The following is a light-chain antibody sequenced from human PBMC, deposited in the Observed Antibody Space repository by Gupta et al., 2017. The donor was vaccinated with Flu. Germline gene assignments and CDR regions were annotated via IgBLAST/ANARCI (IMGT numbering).Light chain of an antibody. CDR1: QSSGPF. CDR3: QHGYSVPYC. CDR2: GAY. J-gene: IGKJ2*03. Sequence: MQTTQPPVSLSASAGVRFTVTRRASQSSGPFLLWYQQRPGKAPNLRIYGAYTLQDGVATRFSGGGSGTEFSLTISNLQPEDCATYFCQHGYSVPYCVGQG. V-gene: IGKV1-39*01.